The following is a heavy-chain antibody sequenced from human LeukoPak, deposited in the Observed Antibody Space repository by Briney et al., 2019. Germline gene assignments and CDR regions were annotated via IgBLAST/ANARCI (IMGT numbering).Heavy chain of an antibody. V-gene: IGHV1-18*01. CDR2: ISAYNCNT. Sequence: GASVTVSCKASGYTFTSYGISWVRQAPGQGLEWMGWISAYNCNTNYAQKLQGRVTMTTDTSTSTAYMELRSLRSDDTAVYYCARDPKRGVGRDYYGSGNNWFDPWGQGTLVTVSA. CDR1: GYTFTSYG. D-gene: IGHD3-10*01. CDR3: ARDPKRGVGRDYYGSGNNWFDP. J-gene: IGHJ5*02.